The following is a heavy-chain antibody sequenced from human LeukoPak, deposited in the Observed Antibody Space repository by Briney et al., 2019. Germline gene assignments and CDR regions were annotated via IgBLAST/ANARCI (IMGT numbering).Heavy chain of an antibody. Sequence: GRSLRLSCTASGLTVGEYALQYVRQAPGKGLEWVSGISWNSGTIGYADSVKGRFTISRDNAKNSLYLQMNSLRAEDTALYYCAKDRRSHGYKDSSDYYGGGVFDYWGQGALVTVSS. V-gene: IGHV3-9*01. CDR2: ISWNSGTI. J-gene: IGHJ4*02. CDR3: AKDRRSHGYKDSSDYYGGGVFDY. D-gene: IGHD3-22*01. CDR1: GLTVGEYA.